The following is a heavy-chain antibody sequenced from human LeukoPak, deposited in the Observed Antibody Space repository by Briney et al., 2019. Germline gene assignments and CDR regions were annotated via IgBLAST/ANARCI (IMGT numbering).Heavy chain of an antibody. CDR3: ARDRGAAAGDEI. CDR2: IYYSGST. Sequence: PSETLSLTCTVSGGSISSYYWSWIRQPPGKGLEWIGYIYYSGSTNYNPSLKSRVTISVDTSKNQFSLKLSSVTAADTAVYYCARDRGAAAGDEIWGQGTMVTVS. D-gene: IGHD6-13*01. V-gene: IGHV4-59*01. J-gene: IGHJ3*02. CDR1: GGSISSYY.